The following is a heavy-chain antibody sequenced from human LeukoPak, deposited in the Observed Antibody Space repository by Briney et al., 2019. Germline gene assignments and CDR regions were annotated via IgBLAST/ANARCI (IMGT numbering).Heavy chain of an antibody. CDR1: GYTFTSYA. D-gene: IGHD5-18*01. J-gene: IGHJ3*02. V-gene: IGHV1-2*06. Sequence: ASVTVSCTASGYTFTSYAMNWVRQAPGQGLEWMGRINPNSGGTNYAQKFQGRVTMTRDTSISTAYMELSRLRSDDTAVYYCARDRVRYGAFDIWGQGTMVTVSS. CDR2: INPNSGGT. CDR3: ARDRVRYGAFDI.